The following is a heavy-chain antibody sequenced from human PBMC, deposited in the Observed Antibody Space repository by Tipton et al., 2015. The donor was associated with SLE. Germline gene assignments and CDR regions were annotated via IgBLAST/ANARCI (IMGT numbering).Heavy chain of an antibody. CDR3: ARDFEGYEDY. CDR2: IRYDGSNK. V-gene: IGHV3-30*02. D-gene: IGHD5-12*01. Sequence: SLRLSCAASGFTFSSYGMHWVRQAPGKGLEWVAFIRYDGSNKYYADSVKGRFTISRDNSKNTLYLQMSSLRAEDTAVYYCARDFEGYEDYWGQGTLVTVSS. CDR1: GFTFSSYG. J-gene: IGHJ4*02.